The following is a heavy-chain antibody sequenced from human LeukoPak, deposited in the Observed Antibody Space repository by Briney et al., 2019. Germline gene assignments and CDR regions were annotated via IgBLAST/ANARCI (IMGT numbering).Heavy chain of an antibody. Sequence: SETLSLTCSVSGGSISGYYWSWIRQPPGKGLEWIGYMYHSGNTNYNPSPKSRVTISVDMSKNHFSLKLSSVTAADTAVYYCARGGLFDWFDPGGQGTLVTVSS. J-gene: IGHJ5*02. CDR1: GGSISGYY. D-gene: IGHD3/OR15-3a*01. CDR3: ARGGLFDWFDP. CDR2: MYHSGNT. V-gene: IGHV4-59*12.